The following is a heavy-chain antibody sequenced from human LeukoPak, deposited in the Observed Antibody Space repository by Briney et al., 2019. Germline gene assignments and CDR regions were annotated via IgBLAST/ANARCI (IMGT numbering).Heavy chain of an antibody. V-gene: IGHV4-4*07. CDR2: MYSSGST. CDR1: GASISNYY. D-gene: IGHD5-12*01. Sequence: SETLSLTCTVSGASISNYYWTWIRQPAGKGLEWIGRMYSSGSTIYNPSLKSRVTMSVDTSKNQFSLKLSSVTAADTAVYYCARSPGYSGYHGYFYMDVWGKGTTVTVSS. CDR3: ARSPGYSGYHGYFYMDV. J-gene: IGHJ6*03.